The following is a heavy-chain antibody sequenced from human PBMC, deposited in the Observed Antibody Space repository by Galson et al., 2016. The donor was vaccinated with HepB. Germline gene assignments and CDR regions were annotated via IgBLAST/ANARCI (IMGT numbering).Heavy chain of an antibody. CDR1: GLTFSDWD. V-gene: IGHV3-30-3*01. CDR3: ARDFKLGAPDYMDV. Sequence: SLRLSCAASGLTFSDWDLHWVRQAPGKGLEWVAVISKTGDTTFYGDSVKGRFTISRDNSKNTVDLQIHSLRSEDAAVYFCARDFKLGAPDYMDVWGKGTTVTVS. CDR2: ISKTGDTT. D-gene: IGHD1-26*01. J-gene: IGHJ6*03.